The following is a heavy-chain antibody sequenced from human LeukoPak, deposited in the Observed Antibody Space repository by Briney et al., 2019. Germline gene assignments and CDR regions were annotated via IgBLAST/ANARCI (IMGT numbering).Heavy chain of an antibody. Sequence: PSETLSLTCTVSGGSISSYYWSWIRQPPGKGLEWIGYIYYSGSTNYNPSLKSRITISVDTSKNQFSLKLSSVTADDTAVYYCARVTQTDYDFDYWGQGTLVTVSS. CDR3: ARVTQTDYDFDY. J-gene: IGHJ4*02. V-gene: IGHV4-59*01. CDR1: GGSISSYY. CDR2: IYYSGST. D-gene: IGHD4-17*01.